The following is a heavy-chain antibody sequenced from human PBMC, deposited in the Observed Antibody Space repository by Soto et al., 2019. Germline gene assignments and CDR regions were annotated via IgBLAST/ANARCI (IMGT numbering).Heavy chain of an antibody. J-gene: IGHJ4*02. CDR2: ISSSSSYI. V-gene: IGHV3-21*01. Sequence: GSLRLSCAASGFTFSSYSMNWVRQAPGKGLEWVSSISSSSSYIYYADSVKGRFTISRANAKHSLYLQMNSLRAEDTAVYYCARDSKMIVAGGGFDYWGQGTLVTVSS. CDR3: ARDSKMIVAGGGFDY. CDR1: GFTFSSYS. D-gene: IGHD3-22*01.